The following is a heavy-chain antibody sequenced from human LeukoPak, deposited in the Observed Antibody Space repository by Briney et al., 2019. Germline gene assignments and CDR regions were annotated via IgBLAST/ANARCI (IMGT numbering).Heavy chain of an antibody. J-gene: IGHJ4*02. V-gene: IGHV3-21*01. CDR2: ISSSSSCI. Sequence: GGSQRLSCAASGFTFSSYSMNWVRQAPGKGLEWVSSISSSSSCIYYADSVKGRFTISRDNAKNSLYLQMNSLRAEDTAVYYCARALGYCSGGSCYIDYWGQGTLVTVSS. CDR3: ARALGYCSGGSCYIDY. CDR1: GFTFSSYS. D-gene: IGHD2-15*01.